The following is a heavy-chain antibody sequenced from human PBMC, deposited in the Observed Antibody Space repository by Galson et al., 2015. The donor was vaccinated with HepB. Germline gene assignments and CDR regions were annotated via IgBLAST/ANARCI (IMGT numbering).Heavy chain of an antibody. CDR1: GLTFSTYA. Sequence: SLRLSCAVSGLTFSTYAMSWVRRAPGKGLEWVSEISAGGGSIDYADSVKGRFTISRDNSKNTLYLQMNSLRAEDTAVYYCARDRPRILPAAIRPVGYYGMDVWGQGTTVTVSS. V-gene: IGHV3-23*01. CDR3: ARDRPRILPAAIRPVGYYGMDV. CDR2: ISAGGGSI. J-gene: IGHJ6*02. D-gene: IGHD2-2*02.